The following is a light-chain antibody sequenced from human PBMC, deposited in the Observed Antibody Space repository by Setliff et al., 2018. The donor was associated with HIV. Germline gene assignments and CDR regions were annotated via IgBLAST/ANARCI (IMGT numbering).Light chain of an antibody. CDR2: EVS. Sequence: QSVLTQPASVSGSPGQSITISCTGTSSDVGGYNYVSWYQQHPGKAPKLMIYEVSNRPSGVSYRFSGSKSGNTASLTISGLQAEDEADYYCCSYTGSSSYVFGGGTKVTVL. V-gene: IGLV2-14*01. CDR3: CSYTGSSSYV. J-gene: IGLJ1*01. CDR1: SSDVGGYNY.